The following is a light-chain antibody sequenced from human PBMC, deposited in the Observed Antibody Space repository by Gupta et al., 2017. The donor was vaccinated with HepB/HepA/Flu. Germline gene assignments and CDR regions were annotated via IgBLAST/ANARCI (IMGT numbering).Light chain of an antibody. CDR3: CSFAGTYTLV. Sequence: QSALPQPASVSGSPGQSITISCTGTSSDAGNYTLVSWYQHLPGKAPKLMIDEVDERPSGVSNRFSGSKSGSKASLTISGLQAEDEADYYCCSFAGTYTLVFGTGTKVTVI. CDR1: SSDAGNYTL. V-gene: IGLV2-23*02. CDR2: EVD. J-gene: IGLJ1*01.